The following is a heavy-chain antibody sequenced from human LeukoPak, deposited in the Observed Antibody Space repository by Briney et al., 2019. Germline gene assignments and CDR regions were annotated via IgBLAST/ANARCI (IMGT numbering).Heavy chain of an antibody. D-gene: IGHD2-2*01. CDR1: GFTFSSYS. Sequence: GGSLRLSCAASGFTFSSYSMNWVRQAPGKGREWVSSISSSSSYIYYADSVKGRFTISRDNAKNSLYLQMNSLRAEDTAVYYCARDRVVVPAAVAGLGYWGQGTLVTVSS. V-gene: IGHV3-21*01. CDR3: ARDRVVVPAAVAGLGY. CDR2: ISSSSSYI. J-gene: IGHJ4*02.